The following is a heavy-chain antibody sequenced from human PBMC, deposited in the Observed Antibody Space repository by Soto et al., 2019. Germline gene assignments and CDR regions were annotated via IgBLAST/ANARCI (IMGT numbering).Heavy chain of an antibody. CDR3: ARGNYDSSGALDY. D-gene: IGHD3-22*01. CDR1: GFTFSSYG. Sequence: QVQLVESGGGVVQPGRSLRLSCAASGFTFSSYGMHWVRQAPGKGLEWVAVIWYDGSNKYYADSVKGRFTISRDNSKNTLYLQMNSLRGEDTAVYYCARGNYDSSGALDYWGQGTLVTVSS. J-gene: IGHJ4*02. CDR2: IWYDGSNK. V-gene: IGHV3-33*01.